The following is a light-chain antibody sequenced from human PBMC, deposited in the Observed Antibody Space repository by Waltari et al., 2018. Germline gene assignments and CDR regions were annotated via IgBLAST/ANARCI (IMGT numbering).Light chain of an antibody. CDR2: DVS. CDR1: SRAVGAYNY. Sequence: QSALTQPASVSGSPGQSITISCTGTSRAVGAYNYLSWYQQHPGKAPKVVIFDVSYRPSGVSNRFSGSKSGNTASLTISGLQAEDEADYYCTSYTSSHSLVFGTGTRVTV. CDR3: TSYTSSHSLV. V-gene: IGLV2-14*03. J-gene: IGLJ1*01.